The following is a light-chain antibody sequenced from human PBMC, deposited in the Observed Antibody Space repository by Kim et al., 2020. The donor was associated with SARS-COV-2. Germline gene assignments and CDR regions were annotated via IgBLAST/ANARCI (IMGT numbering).Light chain of an antibody. CDR1: KLGDKY. J-gene: IGLJ2*01. Sequence: VAGPPRQTAHITFSGEKLGDKYTCWYQQKPGQSPVLVIYRDSRRPSGIPGRFSGSNSGNTATLTISGTQAMDEADYYCQTWDSSGVFGGGTQLTVL. CDR2: RDS. V-gene: IGLV3-1*01. CDR3: QTWDSSGV.